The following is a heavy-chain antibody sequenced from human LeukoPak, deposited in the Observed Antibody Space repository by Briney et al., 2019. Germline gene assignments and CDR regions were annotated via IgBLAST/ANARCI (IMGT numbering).Heavy chain of an antibody. CDR1: GGSFSGYY. D-gene: IGHD1-26*01. CDR2: INHSGST. V-gene: IGHV4-34*01. CDR3: AANGYYTIEY. Sequence: SETLSLTCAVYGGSFSGYYWSWIRQPPGKGPEWIGEINHSGSTNYNPSLKSRVTISVDTSKNQFSLKLSSVTAADTAVYYCAANGYYTIEYWGQGTLVTVSS. J-gene: IGHJ4*02.